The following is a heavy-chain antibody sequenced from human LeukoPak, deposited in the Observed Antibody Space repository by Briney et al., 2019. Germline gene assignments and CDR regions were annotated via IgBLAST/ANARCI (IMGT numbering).Heavy chain of an antibody. D-gene: IGHD6-19*01. CDR1: GFTFSSYD. J-gene: IGHJ3*02. CDR2: ISSSGSTI. CDR3: ARASSGWANNAFDI. Sequence: GGSLRLSCAASGFTFSSYDMNWVRQAPGKGLEWVSYISSSGSTIYYADSVKGRFTISRDNAKNSLYLQMNSLRAEDTAFYYCARASSGWANNAFDIWGQGTMVAVSS. V-gene: IGHV3-48*03.